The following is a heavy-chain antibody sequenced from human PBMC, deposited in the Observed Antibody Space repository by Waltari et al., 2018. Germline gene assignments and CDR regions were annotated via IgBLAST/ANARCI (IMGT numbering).Heavy chain of an antibody. CDR3: ARGLSSSWFGMDV. CDR1: GYLFTSPD. V-gene: IGHV1-8*02. J-gene: IGHJ6*02. Sequence: QVQLVQSGAEVKKPGASVKVSCKASGYLFTSPDTNWGGQATGQGPEGWGWMNPESGNTGYAQKFQGRVTMTRDTSTTTAYMELSSLRSDDTAVYFCARGLSSSWFGMDVWGQGTAVTVSS. CDR2: MNPESGNT. D-gene: IGHD6-13*01.